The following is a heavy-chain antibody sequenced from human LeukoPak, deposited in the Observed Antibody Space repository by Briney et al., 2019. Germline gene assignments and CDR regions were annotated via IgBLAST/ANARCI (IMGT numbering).Heavy chain of an antibody. Sequence: SQTLSLTCAISGDSVSSNSAAWNWIRQSPSRGLEWLGRTYYRSKWYNDYAVSVKSRITINPDTSKNQFSLQLNSVTPEDTAVYYCARERGYSYGYARVPNWFDPWGQGTLVTVSS. CDR3: ARERGYSYGYARVPNWFDP. CDR1: GDSVSSNSAA. D-gene: IGHD5-18*01. V-gene: IGHV6-1*01. J-gene: IGHJ5*02. CDR2: TYYRSKWYN.